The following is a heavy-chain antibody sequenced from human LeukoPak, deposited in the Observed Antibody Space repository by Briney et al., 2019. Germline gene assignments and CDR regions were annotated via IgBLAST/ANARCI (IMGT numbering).Heavy chain of an antibody. CDR3: ARAGGLAAALDY. J-gene: IGHJ4*02. CDR1: GFTFSSYG. Sequence: GGSLRLSCAASGFTFSSYGMHWVRQAPGKGLEWVALVSYDGSNDYYADSVKGRFTISRDNAKNSLCLQMNSLRAEDTALYYCARAGGLAAALDYWGQGTLVTVSS. D-gene: IGHD6-13*01. V-gene: IGHV3-30*03. CDR2: VSYDGSND.